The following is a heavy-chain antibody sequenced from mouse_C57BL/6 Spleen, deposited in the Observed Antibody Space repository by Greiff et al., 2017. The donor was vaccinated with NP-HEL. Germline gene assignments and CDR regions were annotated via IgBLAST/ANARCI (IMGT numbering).Heavy chain of an antibody. CDR2: IYPRSGNT. J-gene: IGHJ3*01. Sequence: VQFVESGAELARPGASVKLSCKASGYTFTSYGISWVKQRTGQGLEWIGEIYPRSGNTYYNEKFKGKATLTADKSSSTAYMELRSLTSEDSAVYFCARVGPGYYGSSPFAYWGQGTLVTVSA. CDR1: GYTFTSYG. D-gene: IGHD1-1*01. V-gene: IGHV1-81*01. CDR3: ARVGPGYYGSSPFAY.